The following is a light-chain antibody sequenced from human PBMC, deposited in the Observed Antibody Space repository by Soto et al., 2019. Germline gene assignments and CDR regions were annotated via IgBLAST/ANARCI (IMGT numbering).Light chain of an antibody. CDR3: QQLNAYPLT. V-gene: IGKV1-8*01. Sequence: AIRPTQSPSSFFASTGGRVTITCRASQSISTWLAWYQQKPGRAPNLLIYGASTLQSGVTSTFSGSGAGTDVTLTISNLQPEDVATYYCQQLNAYPLTFGQGTRLEIK. J-gene: IGKJ5*01. CDR1: QSISTW. CDR2: GAS.